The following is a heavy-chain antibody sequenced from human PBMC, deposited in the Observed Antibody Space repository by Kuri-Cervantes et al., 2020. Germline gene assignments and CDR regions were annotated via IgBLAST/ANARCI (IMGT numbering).Heavy chain of an antibody. V-gene: IGHV1-2*02. CDR3: ARDRRWNSGYDPMDFDY. CDR1: GYTFTGHY. Sequence: ASVKVSCKASGYTFTGHYMHWVRQAPGQGLEWMGWINPNSGGTNYAQKSQGRVTMTRDTSISTAYMELSRLRSDDTAVYYCARDRRWNSGYDPMDFDYWGQGTPVTVSS. D-gene: IGHD5-12*01. CDR2: INPNSGGT. J-gene: IGHJ4*02.